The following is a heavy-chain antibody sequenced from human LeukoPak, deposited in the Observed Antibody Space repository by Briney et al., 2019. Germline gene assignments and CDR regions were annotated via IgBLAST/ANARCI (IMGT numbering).Heavy chain of an antibody. CDR3: AREGSDPLFDY. CDR1: GGSVSSGSYY. V-gene: IGHV4-61*01. J-gene: IGHJ4*02. CDR2: IYYSGST. Sequence: TPSETLSLTCTVSGGSVSSGSYYWSWIRQPPGKGLEWIGYIYYSGSTNYNPSLKSRVTISVDTSKNQFSLKLSSVTAADTAVYYCAREGSDPLFDYWGQGTLVTVSS.